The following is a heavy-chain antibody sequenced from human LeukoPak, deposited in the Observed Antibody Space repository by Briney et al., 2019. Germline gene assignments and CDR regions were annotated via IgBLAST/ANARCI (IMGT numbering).Heavy chain of an antibody. CDR1: GFTFSSYG. J-gene: IGHJ4*02. V-gene: IGHV3-33*01. D-gene: IGHD3-9*01. Sequence: GRSLRLSCAASGFTFSSYGMHWVRQAPGKGLEWVAVIRYDGSNKYYADSVKGRFTISRDNSKNTLYLQMNSLRAEDTAVYYCAAQFNDILTGYYNRPFDYWGQGTLVTVSS. CDR2: IRYDGSNK. CDR3: AAQFNDILTGYYNRPFDY.